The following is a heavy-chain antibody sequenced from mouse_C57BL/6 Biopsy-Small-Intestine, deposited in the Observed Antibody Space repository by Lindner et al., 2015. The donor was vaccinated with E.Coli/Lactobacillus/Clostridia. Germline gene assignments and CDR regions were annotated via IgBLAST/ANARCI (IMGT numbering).Heavy chain of an antibody. D-gene: IGHD2-1*01. CDR1: GYTFTSYW. V-gene: IGHV1-7*01. CDR2: INPSSGYT. J-gene: IGHJ3*01. Sequence: VQLQESGAELAKPGASVKMSCKASGYTFTSYWMHWVKQRPGQSLEWIGYINPSSGYTVYNQKFKDKATLTADKSSSTAYMQLSSLTSEDSAVYYCANIYYGNHGGFAYWGQGTLVTVSA. CDR3: ANIYYGNHGGFAY.